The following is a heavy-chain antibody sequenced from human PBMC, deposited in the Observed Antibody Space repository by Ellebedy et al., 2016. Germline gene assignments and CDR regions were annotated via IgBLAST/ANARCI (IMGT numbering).Heavy chain of an antibody. V-gene: IGHV3-74*01. CDR1: GFTFSPYW. D-gene: IGHD5-12*01. J-gene: IGHJ4*02. CDR2: SNSDGSST. CDR3: ARDSVGYNGIFDY. Sequence: GESLKISCAVSGFTFSPYWMHWVRQIPGKGLAWVSRSNSDGSSTDYADSVKGRFPISRDNAKNTLYLQMNSLRAEDTAVYYCARDSVGYNGIFDYWGQGTLVTVSS.